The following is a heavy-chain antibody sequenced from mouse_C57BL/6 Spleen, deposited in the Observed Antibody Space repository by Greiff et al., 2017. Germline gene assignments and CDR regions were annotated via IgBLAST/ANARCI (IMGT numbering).Heavy chain of an antibody. D-gene: IGHD4-1*01. V-gene: IGHV1-4*01. CDR1: GYTFTSYT. Sequence: VQLQQSGAELARPGASVKMSCKASGYTFTSYTMHWVKQRPGQGLEWIGYINPSSGYTKYNQKFKDKATLTADKSSSTAYMQLSSLTSEDSAVYYCARWDVGYAMDYWGQGTSVTVSS. CDR2: INPSSGYT. CDR3: ARWDVGYAMDY. J-gene: IGHJ4*01.